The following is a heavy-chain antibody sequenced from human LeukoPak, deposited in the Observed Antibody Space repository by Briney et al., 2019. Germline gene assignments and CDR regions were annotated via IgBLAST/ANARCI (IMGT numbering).Heavy chain of an antibody. Sequence: PLETLSLTCTVSGGSISSYYWSWIRQPPGKGLEWIGYIYYSGSTNYNPSLKSRVTISVDTSKNQFSLKLSSVTAADTAVYYCAGTQSMVRGPLDYWGQGTLVTVSS. D-gene: IGHD3-10*01. CDR1: GGSISSYY. V-gene: IGHV4-59*01. CDR2: IYYSGST. J-gene: IGHJ4*02. CDR3: AGTQSMVRGPLDY.